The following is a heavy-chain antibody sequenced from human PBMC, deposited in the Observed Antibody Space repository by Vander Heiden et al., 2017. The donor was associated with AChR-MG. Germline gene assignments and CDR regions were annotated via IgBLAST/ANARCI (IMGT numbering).Heavy chain of an antibody. Sequence: QVQLQQWGAGLLKPSETLSLTCAVYGGSFSGSYWSWIRQPPGKGLEWIGEINHSGNTNLHPALKSRVTISVDTSKNHFSLKLSSVTAADTAVYYCARDFYDSSGYHSRWGQGTLVTVSP. J-gene: IGHJ4*02. CDR2: INHSGNT. D-gene: IGHD3-22*01. CDR1: GGSFSGSY. CDR3: ARDFYDSSGYHSR. V-gene: IGHV4-34*01.